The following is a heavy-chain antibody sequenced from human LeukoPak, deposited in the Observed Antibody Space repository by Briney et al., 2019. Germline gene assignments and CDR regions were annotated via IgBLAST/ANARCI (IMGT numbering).Heavy chain of an antibody. V-gene: IGHV3-66*01. Sequence: GGSLRLSCAASGFTVSSNYMSWVRQAPGKGLEWVSVIYSGGSTYYADSVKGRFTISRDNSKNTLYLQMNSLRAEDTAVYYCVRDYYDSSGYYLFDYWGQGTLVTVSS. CDR1: GFTVSSNY. D-gene: IGHD3-22*01. J-gene: IGHJ4*02. CDR2: IYSGGST. CDR3: VRDYYDSSGYYLFDY.